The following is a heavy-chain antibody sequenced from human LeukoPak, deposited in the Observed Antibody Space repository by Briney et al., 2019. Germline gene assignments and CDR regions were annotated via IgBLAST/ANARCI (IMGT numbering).Heavy chain of an antibody. J-gene: IGHJ6*02. Sequence: ASVKVSCKASGYTFTGYYMHWVRQAPGQGPEWMGWINPNSGGTNYAQKFQGRVTMTRGTSISTAYMELSRLRSDDTAVCYCAREGLRSIAARRGTRDYMDVWGQGTTVIVSS. CDR3: AREGLRSIAARRGTRDYMDV. V-gene: IGHV1-2*02. CDR2: INPNSGGT. CDR1: GYTFTGYY. D-gene: IGHD6-6*01.